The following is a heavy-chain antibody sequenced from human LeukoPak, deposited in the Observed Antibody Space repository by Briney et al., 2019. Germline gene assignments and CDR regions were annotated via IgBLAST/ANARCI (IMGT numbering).Heavy chain of an antibody. J-gene: IGHJ6*02. V-gene: IGHV3-53*01. Sequence: GGSLRLSCAASGFTVSSNYMSWVRQAPGKGLEWVSVIYSGGSTYYADSVKGRFTISRDNSKNTLYLQMNSLRAEETAVYYCARDGGSGSSHYYYYYGMDVWGQGTTVTVSS. CDR2: IYSGGST. CDR3: ARDGGSGSSHYYYYYGMDV. D-gene: IGHD3-10*01. CDR1: GFTVSSNY.